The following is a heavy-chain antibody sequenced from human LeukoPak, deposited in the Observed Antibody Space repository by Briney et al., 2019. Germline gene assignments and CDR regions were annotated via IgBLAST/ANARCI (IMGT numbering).Heavy chain of an antibody. CDR3: ARSGSKNSSGWYDAFDI. D-gene: IGHD6-13*01. V-gene: IGHV4-38-2*02. CDR2: IYHSGST. CDR1: GYSISSGYY. Sequence: PSETLSLTCTVSGYSISSGYYWGWIRQPPGKGLEWIGSIYHSGSTYYNPSLKSRVTISVDTSKNQFSLKLSSVTAADTAVYYCARSGSKNSSGWYDAFDIWGQGTMVTVSS. J-gene: IGHJ3*02.